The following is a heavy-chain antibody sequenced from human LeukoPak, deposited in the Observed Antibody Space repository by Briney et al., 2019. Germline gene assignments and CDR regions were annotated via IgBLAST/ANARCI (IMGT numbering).Heavy chain of an antibody. Sequence: GGSLRLSCAASGFTFSSYFMNWVRQAPGKGLEWVSYISTSGGTIYYADSVKGRFTISRDNAKNSLYLQMNSLRAEDTAVYYCARGWGASDYWGQGTLVTVSS. J-gene: IGHJ4*02. CDR3: ARGWGASDY. V-gene: IGHV3-48*03. CDR2: ISTSGGTI. CDR1: GFTFSSYF. D-gene: IGHD3-16*01.